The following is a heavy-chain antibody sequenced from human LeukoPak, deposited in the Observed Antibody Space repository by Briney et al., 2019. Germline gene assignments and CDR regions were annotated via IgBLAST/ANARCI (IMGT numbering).Heavy chain of an antibody. J-gene: IGHJ4*02. Sequence: ASVKVSCKAFGGTFSKYTISWVRQRPGQGLEWMGGITPLFGTANYAQKFQGRVTITADESTSTAYMELSSLRSEDTAVYYCARDGGYSSGSDYWGQGTLVTVSS. CDR1: GGTFSKYT. V-gene: IGHV1-69*13. CDR3: ARDGGYSSGSDY. D-gene: IGHD3-22*01. CDR2: ITPLFGTA.